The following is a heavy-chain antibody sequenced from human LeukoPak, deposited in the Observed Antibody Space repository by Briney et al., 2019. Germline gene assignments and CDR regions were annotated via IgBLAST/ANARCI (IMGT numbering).Heavy chain of an antibody. D-gene: IGHD5-12*01. Sequence: SGPAPVKPTQTLTLTCTFSGFSLSTSGMCVSWIRQPPGKALEWLAHIDWDDDKYYSTSLKTRLTISRDTSKNQVVLTMTNVDPVDTATYFCARMWPNFFDFWGQGTTVTVSS. CDR1: GFSLSTSGMC. CDR3: ARMWPNFFDF. CDR2: IDWDDDK. J-gene: IGHJ4*02. V-gene: IGHV2-70*01.